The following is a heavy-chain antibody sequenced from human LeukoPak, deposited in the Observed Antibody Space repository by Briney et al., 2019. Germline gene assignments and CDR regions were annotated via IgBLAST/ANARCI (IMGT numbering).Heavy chain of an antibody. D-gene: IGHD2-15*01. V-gene: IGHV4-39*07. CDR1: GGSISSSSYY. CDR3: ARDAESSIGGGSGSGY. CDR2: IYYSGST. J-gene: IGHJ4*02. Sequence: PSETLSLTCTVSGGSISSSSYYWGWIRQPPGKGLEWIGSIYYSGSTYYNPSLKSRVTISVDTSKNQFSLKLSSVTAADTAVYYCARDAESSIGGGSGSGYWGQGTLVTVSS.